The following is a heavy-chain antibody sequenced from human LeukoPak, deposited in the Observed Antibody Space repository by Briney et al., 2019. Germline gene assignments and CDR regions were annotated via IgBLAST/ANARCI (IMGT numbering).Heavy chain of an antibody. J-gene: IGHJ4*02. CDR2: TNLHGTAV. V-gene: IGHV3-74*01. CDR1: GLSFSNYW. D-gene: IGHD3-10*02. CDR3: ASAYTYVRLGDH. Sequence: GGSLRLSCAVSGLSFSNYWMRWVRHAPGKGLVWVARTNLHGTAVDYADPVKGRFTISRDNSKNMLFLQMNSLRVEDTAVYYCASAYTYVRLGDHWGQGTLVTVSP.